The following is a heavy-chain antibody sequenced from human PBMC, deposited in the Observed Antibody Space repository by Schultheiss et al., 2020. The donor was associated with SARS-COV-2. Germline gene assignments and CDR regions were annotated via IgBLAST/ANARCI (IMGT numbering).Heavy chain of an antibody. J-gene: IGHJ6*02. V-gene: IGHV1-18*01. D-gene: IGHD6-6*01. CDR1: GYTFTGYG. CDR3: ARPIEQLGRMNYYYYYYGMDV. CDR2: ISPYTGDT. Sequence: ASVKVSCKASGYTFTGYGLNWVRQAPGQGLEWMGWISPYTGDTKYAQNLQGRVIMTTDTSTNTAYMELRSLRSDDTAVYYCARPIEQLGRMNYYYYYYGMDVWGQGTTVTVSS.